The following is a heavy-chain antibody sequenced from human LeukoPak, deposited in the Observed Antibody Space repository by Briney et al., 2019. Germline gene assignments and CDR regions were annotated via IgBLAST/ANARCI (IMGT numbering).Heavy chain of an antibody. V-gene: IGHV1-2*02. CDR3: ARDPRDYYDSGFDY. Sequence: ASAKVSCKASGYTFTGYYMHWVRQAPGQGLEWMGWINPNSGGTNYAQKFQGRVTMTRDTSISTAYMELSRLRSDDTAVYYCARDPRDYYDSGFDYWGQGTLVTVSS. D-gene: IGHD3-22*01. J-gene: IGHJ4*02. CDR2: INPNSGGT. CDR1: GYTFTGYY.